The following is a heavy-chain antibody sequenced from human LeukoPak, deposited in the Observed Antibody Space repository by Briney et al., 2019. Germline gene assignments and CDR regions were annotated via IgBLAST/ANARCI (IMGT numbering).Heavy chain of an antibody. J-gene: IGHJ4*02. CDR1: GFTFSSYS. V-gene: IGHV3-21*01. CDR2: ISSSSGYI. CDR3: ARKMVATNNQEYYFDY. Sequence: NPGGSLRLSCAASGFTFSSYSMNWVRQAPGKGLEWVSSISSSSGYIYYADSVKGRFTISRDNAKNSLYLQMNSLRAEDTAVFYCARKMVATNNQEYYFDYWGQGTLVTVPS. D-gene: IGHD5-12*01.